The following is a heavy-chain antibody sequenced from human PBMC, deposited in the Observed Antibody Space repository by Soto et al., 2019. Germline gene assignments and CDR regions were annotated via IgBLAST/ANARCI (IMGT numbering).Heavy chain of an antibody. J-gene: IGHJ4*02. V-gene: IGHV3-20*04. CDR1: GFTFDDYG. D-gene: IGHD1-26*01. CDR3: ARTAVGATPVVNVRNDY. Sequence: EVQLVESGGGVVRPGGSLRLSCAASGFTFDDYGMSWVRQAPGKGLEWVSGINWNGGSTGYADSVKGRFTISRDNAKNSLYLQMNSLRAEDTALYYCARTAVGATPVVNVRNDYWGQGTLVTVSS. CDR2: INWNGGST.